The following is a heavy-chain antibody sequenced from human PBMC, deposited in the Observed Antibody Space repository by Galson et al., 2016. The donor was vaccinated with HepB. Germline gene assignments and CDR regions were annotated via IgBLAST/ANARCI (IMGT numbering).Heavy chain of an antibody. CDR2: IYWTDDK. Sequence: PALVTPTQTLTLTCTFSGFSLRNHGVGVGWVRQPPGEALEWLTLIYWTDDKRFSPSVRRRLTISKDTSRKQVALTMTNVDPADTATYYCVHVTYSNSQGFDIWGQGIMVTVSS. D-gene: IGHD2/OR15-2a*01. V-gene: IGHV2-5*01. CDR3: VHVTYSNSQGFDI. CDR1: GFSLRNHGVG. J-gene: IGHJ3*02.